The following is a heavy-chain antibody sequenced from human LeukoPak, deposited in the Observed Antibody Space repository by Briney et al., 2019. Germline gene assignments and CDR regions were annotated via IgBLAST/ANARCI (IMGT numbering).Heavy chain of an antibody. D-gene: IGHD3-22*01. V-gene: IGHV3-21*01. J-gene: IGHJ4*02. Sequence: GGSLRLSCAASGFTFSSYSMNWVRQAPGKGLEWVSSISSSSSYIYYADSVKGRFTISRDNAKNSLYLQMNGLRAEDTAVYYCARWPGNYDSSGHFDYWGQGTLVTVSS. CDR1: GFTFSSYS. CDR2: ISSSSSYI. CDR3: ARWPGNYDSSGHFDY.